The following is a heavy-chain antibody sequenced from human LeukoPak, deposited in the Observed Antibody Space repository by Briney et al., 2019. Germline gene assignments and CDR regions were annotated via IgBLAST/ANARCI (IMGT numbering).Heavy chain of an antibody. D-gene: IGHD6-6*01. CDR3: ARHVEIAARPRWFDP. CDR2: IYYSGST. CDR1: GGSISSSSYY. J-gene: IGHJ5*02. Sequence: SSETLSLTCTVSGGSISSSSYYWGWIRQPPGKGLEWIGNIYYSGSTYYNPSLKSRVTISVDTSKNQFSLKLSSVTAADTAVYYCARHVEIAARPRWFDPWGPGTLVTVSS. V-gene: IGHV4-39*01.